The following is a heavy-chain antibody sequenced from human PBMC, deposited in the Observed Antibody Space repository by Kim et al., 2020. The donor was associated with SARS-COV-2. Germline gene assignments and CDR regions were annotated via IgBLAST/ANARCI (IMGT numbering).Heavy chain of an antibody. V-gene: IGHV1-69*13. CDR2: IIPIFGTA. D-gene: IGHD2-2*01. J-gene: IGHJ6*03. Sequence: SVKVSCKASGGTFSSYAISWVRQAPGQGLEWMGGIIPIFGTANYAQKFQGRVTITADESTSTAYMELSSLRSEDTAVDYCARDTVPAATQYYSYYYVDVWGKGTKVTVCS. CDR1: GGTFSSYA. CDR3: ARDTVPAATQYYSYYYVDV.